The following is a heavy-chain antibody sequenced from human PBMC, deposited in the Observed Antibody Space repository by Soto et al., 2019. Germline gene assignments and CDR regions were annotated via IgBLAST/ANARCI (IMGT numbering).Heavy chain of an antibody. D-gene: IGHD1-26*01. CDR3: VKDESINWYSGHFRH. CDR1: GFTFDDYA. J-gene: IGHJ1*01. CDR2: INWNSGSI. V-gene: IGHV3-9*01. Sequence: PXGSLRLSVSASGFTFDDYAMHWVRQVPGKGLEWVSGINWNSGSIGYGDSVKGRFAISRDNAKNSLHLQMNSLSAEDTAFYYCVKDESINWYSGHFRHWGQGTLVTVSS.